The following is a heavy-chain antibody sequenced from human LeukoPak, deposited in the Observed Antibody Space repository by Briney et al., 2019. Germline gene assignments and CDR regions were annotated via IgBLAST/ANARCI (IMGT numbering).Heavy chain of an antibody. CDR2: VYISGNT. D-gene: IGHD6-13*01. CDR3: ARGGSSSWYRD. Sequence: PSETLSLTCTVSGDSMNNYYWTWMRQPAGKGLEWIGRVYISGNTMYNPSLQSRVTMSLDTSKNQFSLKLTSVTAADTAVYYCARGGSSSWYRDWGQGTLVTVSS. CDR1: GDSMNNYY. J-gene: IGHJ4*02. V-gene: IGHV4-4*07.